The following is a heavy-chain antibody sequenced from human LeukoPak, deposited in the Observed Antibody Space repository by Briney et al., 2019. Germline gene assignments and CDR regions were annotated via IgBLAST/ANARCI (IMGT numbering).Heavy chain of an antibody. Sequence: ASVKVSCKASGYTFTSYGISWVRQAPGQGLEWMGWISAYNGNTNYAQKLQGRVTMTTDTSTSTAYMELRSLRSDDTAVYYCARYGRVGNNGNFLFDYWGQGTLVTVSS. CDR3: ARYGRVGNNGNFLFDY. V-gene: IGHV1-18*01. CDR1: GYTFTSYG. J-gene: IGHJ4*02. D-gene: IGHD4-23*01. CDR2: ISAYNGNT.